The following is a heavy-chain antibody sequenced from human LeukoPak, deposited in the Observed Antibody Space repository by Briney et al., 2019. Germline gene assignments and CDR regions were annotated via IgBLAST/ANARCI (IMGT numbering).Heavy chain of an antibody. CDR1: GGSIGSYY. CDR2: IYYTGST. V-gene: IGHV4-59*01. Sequence: SETLSPTCTVSGGSIGSYYWSWIRQPPGKGLVWIGYIYYTGSTNFNPSLKSRVTMSVDTSKSQFSLKLSSVTAADTAMYYCARDGPYSSSSNWFDPWGQGTLVTVPS. CDR3: ARDGPYSSSSNWFDP. D-gene: IGHD6-6*01. J-gene: IGHJ5*02.